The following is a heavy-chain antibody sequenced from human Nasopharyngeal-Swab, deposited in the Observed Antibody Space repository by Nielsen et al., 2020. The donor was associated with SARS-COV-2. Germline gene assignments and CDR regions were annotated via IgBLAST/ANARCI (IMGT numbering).Heavy chain of an antibody. Sequence: SETLSLTCTVSGGSISSYYWSWIRQPPGKGLEWIGYINYSGSTKYTPSLKSRVTISVDTSKNQFSLNLNSVTAADTAVYYCAKPNSGYDYEDNYYYYYMDVWGQGTTVTVSS. D-gene: IGHD5-12*01. CDR3: AKPNSGYDYEDNYYYYYMDV. J-gene: IGHJ6*03. CDR1: GGSISSYY. V-gene: IGHV4-59*01. CDR2: INYSGST.